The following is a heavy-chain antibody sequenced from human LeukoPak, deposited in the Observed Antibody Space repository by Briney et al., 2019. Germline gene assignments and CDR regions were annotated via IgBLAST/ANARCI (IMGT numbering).Heavy chain of an antibody. J-gene: IGHJ4*02. CDR2: ISESGSST. CDR1: GFTFSRYA. CDR3: ASHSAYGGNPGESYFVY. V-gene: IGHV3-23*01. D-gene: IGHD4-23*01. Sequence: GGSETLSCAPSGFTFSRYAMRWVRQAAGEGLGWVTAISESGSSTYYADSVKGRFTIARDNSKNPISLQKSSLRAEDTAVYHCASHSAYGGNPGESYFVYSGQGTLLTVSS.